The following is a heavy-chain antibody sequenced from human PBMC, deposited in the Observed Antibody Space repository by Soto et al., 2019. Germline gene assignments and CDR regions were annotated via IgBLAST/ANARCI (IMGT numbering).Heavy chain of an antibody. D-gene: IGHD3-10*01. CDR3: ARRWGEGRVDY. CDR1: GGSISSSNW. Sequence: QVQLQESGPGLVKPSGTLSLTCAVSGGSISSSNWWSWVRQPPGKGLQWIGEIYHRGSTNYIPSLTSRVTISVDKSRNQCSLKLSSVTAADTAVYYCARRWGEGRVDYWGQGTLVTVSS. J-gene: IGHJ4*02. CDR2: IYHRGST. V-gene: IGHV4-4*02.